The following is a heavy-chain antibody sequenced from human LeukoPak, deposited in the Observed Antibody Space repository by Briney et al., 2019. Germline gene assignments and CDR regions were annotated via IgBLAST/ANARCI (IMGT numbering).Heavy chain of an antibody. Sequence: GGSLRLSCVASGFTFDDYAMHWVRHVPGQGLEWVSGISWNSGDIHYADSVKGRFTISRDNAKNSLYLQMNSLRAEDTALYYCARDGYYYGLDVWGQGTTVTVSS. CDR3: ARDGYYYGLDV. CDR1: GFTFDDYA. J-gene: IGHJ6*02. CDR2: ISWNSGDI. V-gene: IGHV3-9*01.